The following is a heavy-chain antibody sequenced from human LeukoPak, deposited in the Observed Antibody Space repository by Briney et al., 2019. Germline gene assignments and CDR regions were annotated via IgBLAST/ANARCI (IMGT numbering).Heavy chain of an antibody. CDR3: ARVTGYIIEDYFDY. Sequence: ASVKVSCKVSGYTLTELSMHWVRQAPGKGLEWMGGFDPEDGETIYAQKFQGRVTMTEDTSTDTAYMELSRLRSDDTAVYYCARVTGYIIEDYFDYWGQGTLVTVSS. D-gene: IGHD6-13*01. J-gene: IGHJ4*02. CDR2: FDPEDGET. CDR1: GYTLTELS. V-gene: IGHV1-24*01.